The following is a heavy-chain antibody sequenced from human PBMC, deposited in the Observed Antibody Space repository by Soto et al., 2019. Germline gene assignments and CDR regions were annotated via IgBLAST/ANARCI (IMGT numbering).Heavy chain of an antibody. Sequence: SETLYLTCTVSGGSISSYYWSWIRQPPGKGLEWIGYIYYSGRTNYNPSLKSRVTISVDTSKNQFSLKLSSVTAADTAVYYCARAVTTSYGMDVWGQGTTVTVAS. D-gene: IGHD4-4*01. CDR1: GGSISSYY. CDR2: IYYSGRT. CDR3: ARAVTTSYGMDV. J-gene: IGHJ6*02. V-gene: IGHV4-59*01.